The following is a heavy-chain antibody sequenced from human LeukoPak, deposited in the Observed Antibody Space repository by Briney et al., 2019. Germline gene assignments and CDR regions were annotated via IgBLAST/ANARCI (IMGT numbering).Heavy chain of an antibody. D-gene: IGHD1-1*01. V-gene: IGHV4-59*01. J-gene: IGHJ4*02. CDR2: IYSSGTT. CDR1: GGSINSFY. CDR3: ARAAGLANSPAFDY. Sequence: PSETLSLTCTVSGGSINSFYWNWIRQPPGKGLEWIGYIYSSGTTNYNPSLRSRVTISIDASKNQFSLKLGSLTAADTAIYYCARAAGLANSPAFDYWGQGAPVTVSS.